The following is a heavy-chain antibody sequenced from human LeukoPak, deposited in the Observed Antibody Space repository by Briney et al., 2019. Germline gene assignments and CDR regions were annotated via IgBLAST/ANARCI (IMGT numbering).Heavy chain of an antibody. D-gene: IGHD3-9*01. V-gene: IGHV4-59*12. Sequence: SETLSLTCTVSGGSISSYYWSWIRQPPGKGLEWIGYIYYSGSTNYNPSLKSRVTISVDTSKNQFSLKLSSVTAADTAVYYCARVGYLGLRYFLYDYWGQGTLVTVSS. CDR3: ARVGYLGLRYFLYDY. CDR2: IYYSGST. CDR1: GGSISSYY. J-gene: IGHJ4*02.